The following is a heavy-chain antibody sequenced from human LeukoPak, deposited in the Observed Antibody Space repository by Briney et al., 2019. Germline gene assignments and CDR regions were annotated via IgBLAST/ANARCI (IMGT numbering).Heavy chain of an antibody. CDR3: AAVGFRVVRGVIPNWFDP. V-gene: IGHV1-58*01. CDR2: IVVGSGNT. Sequence: SVKVSCKASGFTFTSSAVQWVRQASGQRLEWIGWIVVGSGNTNYAQKFQERVTITRDMSTSTAYMELSSLRSEDTAVYYCAAVGFRVVRGVIPNWFDPWGQGTLVTVSS. CDR1: GFTFTSSA. J-gene: IGHJ5*02. D-gene: IGHD3-10*01.